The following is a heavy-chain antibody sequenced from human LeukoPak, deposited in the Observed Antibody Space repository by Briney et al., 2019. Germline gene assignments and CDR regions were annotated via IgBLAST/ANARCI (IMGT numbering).Heavy chain of an antibody. J-gene: IGHJ4*02. Sequence: GGSLRLSCAASGFTFSNAWMNWVRQAPGKGLEWVGRIKSKTAGGTTDYAAPVKGRFIISRDDSKNTLYLQMNSLRAEDTAVYYCARDRDSRGYYYPYWGQGTLVTVSS. D-gene: IGHD3-22*01. CDR1: GFTFSNAW. CDR2: IKSKTAGGTT. CDR3: ARDRDSRGYYYPY. V-gene: IGHV3-15*01.